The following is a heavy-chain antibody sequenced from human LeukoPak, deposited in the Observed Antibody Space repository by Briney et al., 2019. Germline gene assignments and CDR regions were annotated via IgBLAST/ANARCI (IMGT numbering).Heavy chain of an antibody. CDR2: IYYSGST. D-gene: IGHD6-6*01. V-gene: IGHV4-39*01. CDR1: GGSISSSSYY. Sequence: SETLSLTCTVSGGSISSSSYYWVWTRQSPGKGLEWIGTIYYSGSTYYNPSLKSRVTISVDTSKNQFSLQLSSVTAADTAVYYCARSDSSSSLVLGSYYGMDVWGQGTTVTVSS. J-gene: IGHJ6*02. CDR3: ARSDSSSSLVLGSYYGMDV.